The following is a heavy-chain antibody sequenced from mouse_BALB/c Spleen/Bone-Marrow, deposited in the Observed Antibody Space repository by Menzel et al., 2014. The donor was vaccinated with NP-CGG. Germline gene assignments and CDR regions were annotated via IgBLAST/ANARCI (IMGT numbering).Heavy chain of an antibody. J-gene: IGHJ4*01. CDR3: ARRGNWGYAMDY. CDR1: GYSFTSYY. CDR2: IFPGSGNI. Sequence: QVHVKQSGPELVKPGASVKISCEASGYSFTSYYIHWVKQRPGQGLEWIGWIFPGSGNIKYNEKFKGEATLTADTSSSTAYMRLSSLTSEDSAVYFCARRGNWGYAMDYWGQGTSVTVSS. V-gene: IGHV1-66*01. D-gene: IGHD2-1*01.